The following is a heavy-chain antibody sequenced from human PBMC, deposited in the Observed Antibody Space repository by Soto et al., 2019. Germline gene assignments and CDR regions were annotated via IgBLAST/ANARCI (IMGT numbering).Heavy chain of an antibody. V-gene: IGHV3-11*01. J-gene: IGHJ4*02. Sequence: GGSLRLSCAASGFNFSDYYMSWIRQAPGKGLEWVSYISSSGSTIYYADSVKGRFTISRDNAKNSLYLQMNSLRAEDTAVYYCARDPREYYLDYWGQGTLVTVSS. CDR2: ISSSGSTI. CDR3: ARDPREYYLDY. CDR1: GFNFSDYY.